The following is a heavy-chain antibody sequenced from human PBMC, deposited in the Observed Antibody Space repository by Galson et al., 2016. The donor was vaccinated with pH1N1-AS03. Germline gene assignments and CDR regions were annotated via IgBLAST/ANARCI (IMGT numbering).Heavy chain of an antibody. CDR2: IGSSGRTI. CDR1: VSLSGYS. J-gene: IGHJ4*02. Sequence: SLRLSCAASVSLSGYSVNWVRQAPGKGLEWVAYIGSSGRTISYADSVKGRFTVSRDSGKNSVELQMNSLGAEDTAVYYGARDSPTTLIGGEVWGQGTLVTVSS. D-gene: IGHD2-21*01. V-gene: IGHV3-48*01. CDR3: ARDSPTTLIGGEV.